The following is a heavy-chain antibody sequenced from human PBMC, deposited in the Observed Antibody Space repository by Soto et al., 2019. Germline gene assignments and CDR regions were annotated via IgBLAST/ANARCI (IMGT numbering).Heavy chain of an antibody. D-gene: IGHD4-4*01. CDR3: ASLRGTTEGGHWFDP. Sequence: ASVKVSCKASGGTFSSYAISWVRQAPGQGLEWMGGIIPIFGTANYAQKFQGRVTITADESTSTAYMELSSLRSEDTAVYYCASLRGTTEGGHWFDPWGQGTLVTVSS. CDR1: GGTFSSYA. V-gene: IGHV1-69*13. CDR2: IIPIFGTA. J-gene: IGHJ5*02.